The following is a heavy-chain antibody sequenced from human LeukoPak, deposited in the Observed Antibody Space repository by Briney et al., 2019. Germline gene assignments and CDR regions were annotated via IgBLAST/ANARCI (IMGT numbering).Heavy chain of an antibody. J-gene: IGHJ4*02. D-gene: IGHD6-13*01. CDR1: GGSFSGYY. CDR2: INHSGST. CDR3: ARAAAAAGGQYFDY. V-gene: IGHV4-34*01. Sequence: SETLSLTCAVYGGSFSGYYWSWIRQPPGKGLEWIGEINHSGSTNYNPSLKSRVTISVDTSKSQFSLKLSSVTAADTAVYYCARAAAAAGGQYFDYWGQGTLVAVSS.